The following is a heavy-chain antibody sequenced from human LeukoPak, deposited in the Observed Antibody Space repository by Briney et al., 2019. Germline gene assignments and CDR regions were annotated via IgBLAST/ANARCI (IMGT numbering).Heavy chain of an antibody. CDR2: MQPNTGKT. CDR1: GYTFNNYD. D-gene: IGHD3-22*01. J-gene: IGHJ6*02. CDR3: ARSAEISGYWPKVVVDV. V-gene: IGHV1-8*01. Sequence: ASVKVSCKASGYTFNNYDINRLRQASGQGLEWMGWMQPNTGKTGYAQNFQGRVTMTSNTSISTAYMEVSSLRSDDTAVYYCARSAEISGYWPKVVVDVWGQGTTVTVSS.